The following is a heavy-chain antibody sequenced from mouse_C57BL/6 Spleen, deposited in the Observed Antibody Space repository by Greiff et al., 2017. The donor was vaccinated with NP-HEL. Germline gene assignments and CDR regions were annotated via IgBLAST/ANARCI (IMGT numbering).Heavy chain of an antibody. Sequence: QVQLQQSGAELVKPGASVKMSCKASGYTFTSYWITWVKQRPGQGLEWIGDIYPGSGSTNYNEKFKSKATLTVDTSSSTAYMQLSSLTSEDSAVYYCARGYYGSSYRWYFDVWGTGTTVTVSS. V-gene: IGHV1-55*01. J-gene: IGHJ1*03. CDR1: GYTFTSYW. CDR3: ARGYYGSSYRWYFDV. CDR2: IYPGSGST. D-gene: IGHD1-1*01.